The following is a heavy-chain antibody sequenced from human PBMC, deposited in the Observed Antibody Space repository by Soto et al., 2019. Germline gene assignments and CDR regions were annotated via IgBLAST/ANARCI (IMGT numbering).Heavy chain of an antibody. D-gene: IGHD5-18*01. V-gene: IGHV1-69*02. CDR3: GYSYGRFAY. CDR2: IIPILGIP. Sequence: KVSCKASGGTFSTYTISWVRQAPEQGLEWMGRIIPILGIPNFAQKFQGRVTITADKSTSTAYMELSSLRSEDPAVYYCGYSYGRFAYWPQGTRVPVSS. J-gene: IGHJ4*02. CDR1: GGTFSTYT.